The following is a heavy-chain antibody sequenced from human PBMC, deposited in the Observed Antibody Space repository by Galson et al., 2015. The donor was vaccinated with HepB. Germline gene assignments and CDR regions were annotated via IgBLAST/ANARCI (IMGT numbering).Heavy chain of an antibody. J-gene: IGHJ6*03. V-gene: IGHV4-30-4*01. CDR1: GGSISSGDYY. CDR2: IYSSGST. D-gene: IGHD6-6*01. Sequence: LSLTCTVSGGSISSGDYYWSWIRQPPGKGLEWIGYIYSSGSTYYNPSLKSRLTLSPDTSKNQFSLKLTSVTASDTAVYYCARARSSSSSYYHHYMNVWGKGTTVTVSS. CDR3: ARARSSSSSYYHHYMNV.